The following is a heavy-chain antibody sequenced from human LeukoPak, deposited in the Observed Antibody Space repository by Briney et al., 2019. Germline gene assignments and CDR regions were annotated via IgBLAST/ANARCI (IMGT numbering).Heavy chain of an antibody. D-gene: IGHD2-21*01. CDR3: ARDGLWGWAQYDY. Sequence: PGGSPRLSCAASGFTFSRYAMGWVRQGPGKGLEWVAGITDNGLARDYADSVKGRFTIYRDDSRSTLDLQMNSLRAEDTALYYCARDGLWGWAQYDYWGQGTLVTVSS. J-gene: IGHJ4*02. V-gene: IGHV3-23*01. CDR2: ITDNGLAR. CDR1: GFTFSRYA.